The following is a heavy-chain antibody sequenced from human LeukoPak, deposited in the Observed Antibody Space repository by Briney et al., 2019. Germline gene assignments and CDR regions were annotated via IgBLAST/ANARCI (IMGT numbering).Heavy chain of an antibody. CDR2: INPNSGGT. V-gene: IGHV1-2*02. CDR1: GYTFTSYD. CDR3: ARGPSQIMENYMDV. J-gene: IGHJ6*03. Sequence: ASVKVSCKASGYTFTSYDINWVRQAPGQGLEWMGWINPNSGGTNYAQRFQGRVTMTRDTSISTVYMQLSRLRSDDTAVYYCARGPSQIMENYMDVWGKGTTVTVSS. D-gene: IGHD3-16*01.